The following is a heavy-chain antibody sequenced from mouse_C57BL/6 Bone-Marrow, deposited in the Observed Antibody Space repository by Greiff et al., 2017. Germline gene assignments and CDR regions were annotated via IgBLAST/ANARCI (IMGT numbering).Heavy chain of an antibody. V-gene: IGHV5-4*03. J-gene: IGHJ4*01. CDR3: ERGELRSCYCAMDY. CDR1: GFTFSSYS. Sequence: EVKLVESGGGLVKPGGSLKLSCAASGFTFSSYSMSWVRQTPGKRLEWVATIRDGGSYTYYTDNVKGRFTISRDTAKNNQYLQMSHLKSEDTAMYYCERGELRSCYCAMDYWGQGTSVTVSS. D-gene: IGHD1-1*01. CDR2: IRDGGSYT.